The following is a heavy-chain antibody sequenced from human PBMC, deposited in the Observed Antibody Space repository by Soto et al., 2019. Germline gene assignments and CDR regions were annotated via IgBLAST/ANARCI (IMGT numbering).Heavy chain of an antibody. V-gene: IGHV3-33*01. CDR1: GFTFSSYG. J-gene: IGHJ6*02. CDR2: IWYDGSNK. CDR3: ARDREYQLLFYRLSGYYYYGMDV. D-gene: IGHD2-2*01. Sequence: PGGSLRLSCAASGFTFSSYGMHWVRQAPGKGLEWVAVIWYDGSNKYYADSVKGRFTISRDNSKNTLYLQMNSLRAEDTAVYYCARDREYQLLFYRLSGYYYYGMDVWGQGTTVTVSS.